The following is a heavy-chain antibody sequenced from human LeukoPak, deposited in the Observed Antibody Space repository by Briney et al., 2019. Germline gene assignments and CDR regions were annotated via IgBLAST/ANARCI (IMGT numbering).Heavy chain of an antibody. CDR2: ITGSGGAT. Sequence: GGSLRLSCAASGFTFSTYAVNWVRQAPGKGLEWVSAITGSGGATYYADSVKGRFTISRDNAKNSLYLQMNSLRAEDTAVYYCARWTLGYCSGGSCYSEYFQHWGQGTLVTVSS. V-gene: IGHV3-21*01. J-gene: IGHJ1*01. D-gene: IGHD2-15*01. CDR3: ARWTLGYCSGGSCYSEYFQH. CDR1: GFTFSTYA.